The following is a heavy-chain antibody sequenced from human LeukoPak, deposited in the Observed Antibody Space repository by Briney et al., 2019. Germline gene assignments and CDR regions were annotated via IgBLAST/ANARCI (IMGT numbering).Heavy chain of an antibody. J-gene: IGHJ4*02. CDR1: GGTFSSFA. CDR3: ARVPQGSSSWYL. V-gene: IGHV1-69*01. D-gene: IGHD6-13*01. Sequence: GSSVKVSCKASGGTFSSFAINWVRQAPGQGLEWMGGIIPIFVTPNYAQKFQGRVTITADESTSTAYMELSSLRSEDTAVYYCARVPQGSSSWYLWGQGTLVTVSS. CDR2: IIPIFVTP.